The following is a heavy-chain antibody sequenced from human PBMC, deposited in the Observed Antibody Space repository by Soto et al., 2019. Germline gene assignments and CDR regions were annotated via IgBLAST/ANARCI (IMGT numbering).Heavy chain of an antibody. CDR1: GYSFTSYW. CDR3: ARPLQENDIVATPRGEVDY. Sequence: GESLKISCKGSGYSFTSYWIGWVRQMPGKGLEWMGIIYPGDSDTRYSPSFQGQVTISADKSISTAYLQWSSLKASDTAMYYCARPLQENDIVATPRGEVDYWGQGTLVTVSS. CDR2: IYPGDSDT. J-gene: IGHJ4*02. V-gene: IGHV5-51*01. D-gene: IGHD5-12*01.